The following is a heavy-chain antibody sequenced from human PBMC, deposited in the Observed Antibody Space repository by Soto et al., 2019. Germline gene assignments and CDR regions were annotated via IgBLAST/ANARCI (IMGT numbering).Heavy chain of an antibody. CDR2: LWYDGSNK. CDR1: GFTFSSYG. V-gene: IGHV3-33*01. Sequence: GGSLRLSCAASGFTFSSYGMHWVRQAPGKGLEWVAVLWYDGSNKYYADSVKGRFTISRDNSKNTLYLQMNSLRAEDTAVYYCARGPDIVVVPAADYYYMDVWGKGTTVTVSS. J-gene: IGHJ6*03. CDR3: ARGPDIVVVPAADYYYMDV. D-gene: IGHD2-2*01.